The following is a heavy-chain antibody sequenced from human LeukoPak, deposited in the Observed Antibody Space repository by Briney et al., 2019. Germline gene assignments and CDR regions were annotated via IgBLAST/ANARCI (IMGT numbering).Heavy chain of an antibody. D-gene: IGHD5-24*01. CDR3: ARLTAYVEMATIIFQGGFDY. CDR2: IYPGDSDT. Sequence: GESLKISCKGSGYSFTSYWIGWVRQMPGKGLEWMGIIYPGDSDTRYSPSFQGQVTISADKSISTAYLQWSSLKASDTAMYYCARLTAYVEMATIIFQGGFDYWGQGTLVTVSS. J-gene: IGHJ4*02. V-gene: IGHV5-51*01. CDR1: GYSFTSYW.